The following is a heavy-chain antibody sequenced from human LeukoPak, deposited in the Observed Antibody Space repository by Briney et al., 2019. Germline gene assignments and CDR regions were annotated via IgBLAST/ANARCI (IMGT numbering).Heavy chain of an antibody. D-gene: IGHD2-8*02. V-gene: IGHV3-23*01. J-gene: IGHJ3*01. Sequence: PGGSLRLSCAASGFTVSSNYMSWVRQAPGKGLEWVSSISESGDRTYYADSVKGRFTISRDISKTTLYLQMKSLRAEDTAIYYCARVTGLVDPFESWGQGTMVTVSS. CDR2: ISESGDRT. CDR3: ARVTGLVDPFES. CDR1: GFTVSSNY.